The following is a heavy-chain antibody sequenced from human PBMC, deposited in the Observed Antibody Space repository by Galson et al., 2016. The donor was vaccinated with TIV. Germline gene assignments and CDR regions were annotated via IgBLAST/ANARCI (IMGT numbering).Heavy chain of an antibody. CDR1: GFTFSSYA. V-gene: IGHV3-23*01. D-gene: IGHD3-10*01. CDR3: VKLELIGIAAVGEEYYLHY. J-gene: IGHJ4*01. CDR2: LSGRGGST. Sequence: SLRLSCAASGFTFSSYAMSWVRQAPGKGLEWVSALSGRGGSTYYADSVKGRFIISRDNSKNTLFLQMNSLRAEDTAVYYCVKLELIGIAAVGEEYYLHYWGHGTLVTVSS.